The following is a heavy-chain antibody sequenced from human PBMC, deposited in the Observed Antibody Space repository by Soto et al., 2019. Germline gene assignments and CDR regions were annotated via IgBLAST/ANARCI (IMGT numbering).Heavy chain of an antibody. Sequence: EVQLVESGGGLIQPGGSLRLSCAASGFTVSSNYMSWVRQAPGKGLEWVSVIYSGGSTYYADSVKGRFTISRDNSKNTRYLQMNSLRAEDTAVYYCARAKGGYSYGYYYYYGMDVWGQGTTVTVSS. D-gene: IGHD5-18*01. CDR1: GFTVSSNY. V-gene: IGHV3-53*01. J-gene: IGHJ6*02. CDR2: IYSGGST. CDR3: ARAKGGYSYGYYYYYGMDV.